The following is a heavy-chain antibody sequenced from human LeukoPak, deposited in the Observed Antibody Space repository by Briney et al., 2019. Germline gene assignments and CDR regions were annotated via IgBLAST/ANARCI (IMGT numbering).Heavy chain of an antibody. J-gene: IGHJ4*02. D-gene: IGHD6-19*01. CDR3: AKDNRRHYTSGPNPDSLH. Sequence: GGSLRLSCAASGFTFSSYGMHWVRQAPGKGLEWVAVIWYDGSNINYADSVKGRFTISRDNAKNSLYLQMNSLRVEDTAFYYCAKDNRRHYTSGPNPDSLHWGQGALVTVSS. V-gene: IGHV3-33*03. CDR1: GFTFSSYG. CDR2: IWYDGSNI.